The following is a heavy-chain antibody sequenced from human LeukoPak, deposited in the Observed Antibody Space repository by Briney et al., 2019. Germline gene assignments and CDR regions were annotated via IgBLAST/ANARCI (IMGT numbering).Heavy chain of an antibody. V-gene: IGHV4-4*07. CDR3: ARVPRSYYYYYYMDV. CDR1: GGSISSYY. CDR2: IYTSGST. J-gene: IGHJ6*03. Sequence: SETLSLTCTVSGGSISSYYWSWIRQPAGKGLEWIGRIYTSGSTNYNPSLKSRVTISADTSKNQFSLKLSSVTAADTAVYYCARVPRSYYYYYYMDVRGNGTTVTVSS.